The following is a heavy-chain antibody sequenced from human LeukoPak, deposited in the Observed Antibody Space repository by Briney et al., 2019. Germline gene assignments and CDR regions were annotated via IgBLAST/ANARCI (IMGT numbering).Heavy chain of an antibody. CDR1: GGSISSYY. V-gene: IGHV4-4*08. Sequence: SETLSLTCTVSGGSISSYYWSWIRQPPGKGLEWIGYIYSSGSTNYNPSLKSRVTISVDTSKNQFSLKLSSVTAADTAVYYCAREDSSSWYLDYYYYYMDVWGKGTTVTVSS. CDR2: IYSSGST. J-gene: IGHJ6*03. CDR3: AREDSSSWYLDYYYYYMDV. D-gene: IGHD6-13*01.